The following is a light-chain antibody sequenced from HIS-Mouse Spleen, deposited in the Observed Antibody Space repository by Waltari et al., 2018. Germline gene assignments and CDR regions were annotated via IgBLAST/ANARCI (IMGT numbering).Light chain of an antibody. Sequence: NFMLTQPHSVSESPGKTVTISCTRSSGSIASNSLQWYQQRPGSAPPTVIYEDNQRPSGVPDRFSGSIDSSSNSASLTISGLKTEDEADYYCQSYDSSNLVFGGGTKLTVL. CDR1: SGSIASNS. CDR3: QSYDSSNLV. J-gene: IGLJ3*02. V-gene: IGLV6-57*04. CDR2: EDN.